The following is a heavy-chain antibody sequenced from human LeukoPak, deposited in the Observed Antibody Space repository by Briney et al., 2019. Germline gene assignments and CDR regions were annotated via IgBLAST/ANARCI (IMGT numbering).Heavy chain of an antibody. CDR1: GYTFTGYY. V-gene: IGHV1-2*02. CDR2: INPNSGGT. CDR3: ARDQIGGGYSDSDY. Sequence: GASVKVSCKAPGYTFTGYYMHWVRQAPGQGLEWMGWINPNSGGTNYAQKFQGRVTMTRDTSISTAYMELSRLRSDDTAVYYCARDQIGGGYSDSDYWGQGTLVTVSS. D-gene: IGHD5-18*01. J-gene: IGHJ4*02.